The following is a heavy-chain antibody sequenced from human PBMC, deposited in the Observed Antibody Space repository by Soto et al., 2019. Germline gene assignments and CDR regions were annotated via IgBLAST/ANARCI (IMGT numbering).Heavy chain of an antibody. D-gene: IGHD3-9*01. CDR2: IYHSGST. CDR3: ARVVYDILTGYQVYGMDV. Sequence: LSLTCAVSGGSISGSNWWSWVRQPPGKGLEWIGEIYHSGSTNYNPSLKSRVTISVDKSKNQFSLKLSSVTAADTAVYYCARVVYDILTGYQVYGMDVWGQGTTVTVSS. V-gene: IGHV4-4*02. CDR1: GGSISGSNW. J-gene: IGHJ6*02.